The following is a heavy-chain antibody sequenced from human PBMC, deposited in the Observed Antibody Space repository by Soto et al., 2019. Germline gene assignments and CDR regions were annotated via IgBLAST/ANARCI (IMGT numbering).Heavy chain of an antibody. J-gene: IGHJ6*02. CDR2: IYSGGAT. D-gene: IGHD3-10*01. V-gene: IGHV3-66*01. CDR3: ARDMVRGMDV. CDR1: GFTVSSNY. Sequence: PGGSLRLSCAASGFTVSSNYMTWVRQAPGKGLEWVSTIYSGGATYYADSVKGRFTISRDNSKNTLYLQMNSLRAEDTAVYYCARDMVRGMDVWGQGTTVTVSS.